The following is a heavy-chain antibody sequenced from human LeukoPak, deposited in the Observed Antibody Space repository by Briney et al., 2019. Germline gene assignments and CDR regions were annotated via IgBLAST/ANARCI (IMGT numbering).Heavy chain of an antibody. V-gene: IGHV3-23*01. CDR3: AKLVPSDDFWSGYLGWFDP. D-gene: IGHD3-3*01. J-gene: IGHJ5*02. CDR1: GFTISSYA. Sequence: GGSLRLSCVASGFTISSYAMSWVRQAPGKGLEWVSAISGSDGSTYYADSVKGRFTISRDKSKNTLYLQMNSLRAEDTAVYYCAKLVPSDDFWSGYLGWFDPWGQGTLVTVSS. CDR2: ISGSDGST.